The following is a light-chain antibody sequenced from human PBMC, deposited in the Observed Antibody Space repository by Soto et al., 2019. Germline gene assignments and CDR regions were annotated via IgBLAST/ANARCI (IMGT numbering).Light chain of an antibody. J-gene: IGLJ2*01. V-gene: IGLV2-8*01. CDR1: SSDVGGYNY. CDR3: SSYAGGNNL. CDR2: EVD. Sequence: QSVLTQPPSASGSPGQSVTISCTGTSSDVGGYNYVSWYQQHPGKAPKLMIYEVDKRPSGVPDRFSGSKSGNTASLTVSGLQTEDEADYYCSSYAGGNNLFGGGTKVTVL.